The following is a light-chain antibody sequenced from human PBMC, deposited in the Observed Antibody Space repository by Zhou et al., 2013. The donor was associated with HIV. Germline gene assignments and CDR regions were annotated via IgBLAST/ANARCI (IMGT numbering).Light chain of an antibody. V-gene: IGKV1-5*03. CDR3: QQYNNNPIT. J-gene: IGKJ5*01. Sequence: DIQMTQSPSTLSASVGDRVTITCRASQNVGSYLAWYQQNPGKAPKLLIYKASTLESAVPSRFSGTGSGTEFTLTILSLQPDDYATYYCQQYNNNPITFGQGTRLEI. CDR1: QNVGSY. CDR2: KAS.